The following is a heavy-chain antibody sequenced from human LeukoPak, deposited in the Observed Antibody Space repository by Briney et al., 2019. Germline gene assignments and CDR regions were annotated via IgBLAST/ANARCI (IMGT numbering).Heavy chain of an antibody. D-gene: IGHD3-10*01. CDR1: GYTFPSYY. J-gene: IGHJ4*02. Sequence: GASVKVSCKASGYTFPSYYTHWVRQAPGQGLEWMGIINPSGGSTSYAQKFQGRVTMTRDTSTSTVYMELSSLRSEDTAVYYCARESKITMVRGYFDYWGQGTLVTVSS. CDR3: ARESKITMVRGYFDY. CDR2: INPSGGST. V-gene: IGHV1-46*01.